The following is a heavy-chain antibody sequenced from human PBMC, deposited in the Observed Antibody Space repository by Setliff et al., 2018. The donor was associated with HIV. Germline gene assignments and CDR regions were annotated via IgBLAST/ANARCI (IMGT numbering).Heavy chain of an antibody. J-gene: IGHJ4*02. Sequence: ASVKVSCKTSGYSFTAYDINWVRQATGRGLEWMAWMNPSTGEIGYAQKFQGRLTMTRDSSITTACMELRGLRSEDTAIYYCARPSHVYDDDGPLGYWGQGTLVTVSS. V-gene: IGHV1-8*01. CDR1: GYSFTAYD. CDR3: ARPSHVYDDDGPLGY. CDR2: MNPSTGEI. D-gene: IGHD3-16*01.